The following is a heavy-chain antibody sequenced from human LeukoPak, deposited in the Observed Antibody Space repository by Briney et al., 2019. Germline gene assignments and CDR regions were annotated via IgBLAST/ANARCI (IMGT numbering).Heavy chain of an antibody. CDR1: GFTFSSYA. V-gene: IGHV3-30-3*01. CDR3: AKASSYSSSWYFDY. Sequence: GGSLRLSCAASGFTFSSYAMHWVRQAPGKGLEWVAVISYDGSNKYYADSVKGRFTISRDNSKNTLYLQMNSLRAEDTAVYYCAKASSYSSSWYFDYWGQGTLVTVSS. J-gene: IGHJ4*02. D-gene: IGHD6-13*01. CDR2: ISYDGSNK.